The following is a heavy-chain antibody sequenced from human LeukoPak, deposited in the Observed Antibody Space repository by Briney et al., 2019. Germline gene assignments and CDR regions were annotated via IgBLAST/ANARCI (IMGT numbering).Heavy chain of an antibody. CDR3: ARVGTQSQDMDV. D-gene: IGHD1-7*01. CDR1: GYTFADYP. Sequence: ASVKVSCKASGYTFADYPVHWVRQAPEQGLEWMGRLDPNSGGTHYPQKFQGRVTMTRDTSITTAYMELRSLRSDDTAVYYCARVGTQSQDMDVWGKGTTVTVSS. J-gene: IGHJ6*03. CDR2: LDPNSGGT. V-gene: IGHV1-2*06.